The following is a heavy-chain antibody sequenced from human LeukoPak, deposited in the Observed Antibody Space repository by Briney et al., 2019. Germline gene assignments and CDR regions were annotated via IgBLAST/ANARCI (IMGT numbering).Heavy chain of an antibody. V-gene: IGHV3-15*01. CDR3: TTLQVAQLLSVDY. CDR2: IKSKTDGGTT. D-gene: IGHD2-2*01. J-gene: IGHJ4*02. Sequence: PGGSLRLSCAASGFTFSNAWMSWVRQAPGKGLEWVGRIKSKTDGGTTDYAAPVKGRFTISRDDSKNTLYLQMNSLKTEDTAVYYCTTLQVAQLLSVDYWGQGTLVTVSS. CDR1: GFTFSNAW.